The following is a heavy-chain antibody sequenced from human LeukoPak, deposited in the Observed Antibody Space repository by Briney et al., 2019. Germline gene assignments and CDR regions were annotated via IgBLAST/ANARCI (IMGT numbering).Heavy chain of an antibody. CDR1: GDSTSSSTYY. CDR3: ATHRRSGSGGSEDAFEI. D-gene: IGHD5-12*01. Sequence: SETLSLTCTVSGDSTSSSTYYWDWIRQAPGKGLEWIGNFFDSGTTHYNPSLKSRVTISGDTSKNQFSLKLNSVTAADAAIYYCATHRRSGSGGSEDAFEIWGQGTMVTLSS. CDR2: FFDSGTT. J-gene: IGHJ3*02. V-gene: IGHV4-39*01.